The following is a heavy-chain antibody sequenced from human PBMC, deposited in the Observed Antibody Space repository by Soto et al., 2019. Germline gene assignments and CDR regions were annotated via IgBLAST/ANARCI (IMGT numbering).Heavy chain of an antibody. Sequence: AWAVSRASMWSGGDYGRWINQHPEKGLEWIGYSYYSGSTYYNPSLKSRVSISVDTSKNQFSLKLSSVTVADTSVYYCARGASYWFDPRGQGTLVPVSS. CDR2: SYYSGST. J-gene: IGHJ5*02. CDR3: ARGASYWFDP. D-gene: IGHD1-26*01. CDR1: RASMWSGGDY. V-gene: IGHV4-31*11.